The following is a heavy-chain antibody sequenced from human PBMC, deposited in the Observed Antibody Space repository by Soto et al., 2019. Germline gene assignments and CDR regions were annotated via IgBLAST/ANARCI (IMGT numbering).Heavy chain of an antibody. CDR2: IIPIFGTA. Sequence: SVKVSCKASGGTFSSYAISWVRQAPGQGLEWMGGIIPIFGTANYAQKFQGRVTITADESTSTAYMELSSLRSEDTAVYYCARDQAYCGGDCPYGMDVWGKWT. CDR1: GGTFSSYA. CDR3: ARDQAYCGGDCPYGMDV. J-gene: IGHJ6*04. V-gene: IGHV1-69*13. D-gene: IGHD2-21*02.